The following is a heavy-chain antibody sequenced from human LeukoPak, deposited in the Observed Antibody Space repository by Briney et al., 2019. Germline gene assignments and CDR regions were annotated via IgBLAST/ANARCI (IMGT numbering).Heavy chain of an antibody. D-gene: IGHD2-21*01. Sequence: SETLSLTCTVSGGSISTYYWSWIRQPAGKGLEWIGRIYTSGSTNYNPSLKSRVTISVDTSKNQFSLKLSSVTAADTAVYYCARLVRDAAHDAFDIWGQGTMVTVSS. CDR2: IYTSGST. V-gene: IGHV4-4*07. CDR1: GGSISTYY. CDR3: ARLVRDAAHDAFDI. J-gene: IGHJ3*02.